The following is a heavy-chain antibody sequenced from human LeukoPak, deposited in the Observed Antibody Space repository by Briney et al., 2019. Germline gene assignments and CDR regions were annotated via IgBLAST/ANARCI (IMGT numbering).Heavy chain of an antibody. V-gene: IGHV4-59*01. CDR3: ARLPMAVTPHVDY. J-gene: IGHJ4*02. CDR1: GGSISSYY. CDR2: MYYSGTT. Sequence: SETLSLTCTVSGGSISSYYRSWIRQSPGKGLEWIGFMYYSGTTNYNPSLKSRVTISLGMSKNQFSLKLSSVTAADTAVYYCARLPMAVTPHVDYWGQGTLVTVSS. D-gene: IGHD2-21*02.